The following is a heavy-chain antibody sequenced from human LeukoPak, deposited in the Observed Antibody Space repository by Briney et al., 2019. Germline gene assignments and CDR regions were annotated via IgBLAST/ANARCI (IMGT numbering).Heavy chain of an antibody. V-gene: IGHV4-59*01. CDR2: IYYSGST. Sequence: SETLSLTCTVSGGSISSYYWSWIRQPPGKGLEWIGYIYYSGSTNYNPSLKSRVTISVDTSKNQFSLKLSSVTAADTAVYYSARDGTQRRAFDIWGQGTMVTVSS. J-gene: IGHJ3*02. CDR1: GGSISSYY. CDR3: ARDGTQRRAFDI. D-gene: IGHD6-25*01.